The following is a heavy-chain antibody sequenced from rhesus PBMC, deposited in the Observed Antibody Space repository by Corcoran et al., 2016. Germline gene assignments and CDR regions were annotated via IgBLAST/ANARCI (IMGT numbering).Heavy chain of an antibody. J-gene: IGHJ6*01. D-gene: IGHD3-9*01. Sequence: QVQLQESGPGGVKPSETLSLTCAVSGGSISGYYLWSWIRQPPGKGLEWIGYSYGGSWSTRYNPSLKSRFIISIDPSKNQFSLKLSSVTAADTAVYYCASVTQYYEDDYGYYNYGLDSWGQGVVVTVSS. CDR1: GGSISGYYL. V-gene: IGHV4-143*01. CDR2: SYGGSWST. CDR3: ASVTQYYEDDYGYYNYGLDS.